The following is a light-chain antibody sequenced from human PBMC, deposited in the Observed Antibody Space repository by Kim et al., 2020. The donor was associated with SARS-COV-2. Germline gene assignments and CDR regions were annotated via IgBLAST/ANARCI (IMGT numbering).Light chain of an antibody. Sequence: KTVRRSCTRSSGSIASHYVQWYQQRPGSSPTIVIYESTQRPSGVPDRFSGSIDTSSNAASLTIPGLKTEDGADYYCQSYDSSNPVVFGGGTKLTVL. J-gene: IGLJ2*01. V-gene: IGLV6-57*01. CDR3: QSYDSSNPVV. CDR2: EST. CDR1: SGSIASHY.